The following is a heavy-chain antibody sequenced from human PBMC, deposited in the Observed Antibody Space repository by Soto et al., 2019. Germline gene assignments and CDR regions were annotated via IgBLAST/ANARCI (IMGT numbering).Heavy chain of an antibody. CDR3: VAGSGYSGYGY. CDR2: IRPDGSET. D-gene: IGHD5-12*01. J-gene: IGHJ4*02. Sequence: PGGSLRLSCATSGFTYTTYWMTWVRQTPGKGLEWVANIRPDGSETNYVDSVKGRFTISRDNARNSVSLQMNSLRAEDTAVYTCVAGSGYSGYGYWGRGPLVTVSS. V-gene: IGHV3-7*01. CDR1: GFTYTTYW.